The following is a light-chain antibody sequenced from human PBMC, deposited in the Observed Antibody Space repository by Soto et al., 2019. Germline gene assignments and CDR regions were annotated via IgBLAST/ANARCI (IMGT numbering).Light chain of an antibody. J-gene: IGKJ1*01. CDR1: ESVGNY. CDR2: DAS. Sequence: IVLTQSPATLSLSPGERATLSCRASESVGNYLAWYQEKPGQAPRLLIYDASNRATGIPPRFSGSGSGTDFTLTISSLEPEDFAVYYCQQYGSSGTFGQGTKVDIK. CDR3: QQYGSSGT. V-gene: IGKV3-11*01.